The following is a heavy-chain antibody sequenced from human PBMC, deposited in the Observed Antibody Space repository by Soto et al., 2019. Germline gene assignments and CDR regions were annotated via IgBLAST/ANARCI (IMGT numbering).Heavy chain of an antibody. D-gene: IGHD4-17*01. CDR3: ARNDYGDYGYYYYYYMDV. V-gene: IGHV3-11*01. CDR2: ISSSGSTI. J-gene: IGHJ6*03. Sequence: QVQLVESGGGLVKPGGSLRLSCAASGFTFSDYYMRWIRQAPGKGLEWVSYISSSGSTIYYADSVKGRFTISRDNAKNSLSLQMNSLRAEYTAVYYCARNDYGDYGYYYYYYMDVWGKGTTVTVSS. CDR1: GFTFSDYY.